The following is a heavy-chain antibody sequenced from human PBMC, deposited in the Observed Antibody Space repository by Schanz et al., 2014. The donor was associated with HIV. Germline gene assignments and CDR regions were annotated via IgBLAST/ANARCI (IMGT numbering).Heavy chain of an antibody. D-gene: IGHD1-26*01. V-gene: IGHV3-9*01. CDR3: ARDSGSYVYFDD. CDR1: GFTFDDYD. CDR2: ISWNSGNM. Sequence: EVQLVESGGGLVQPGRSLRLSCATSGFTFDDYDMHWVRQAPGKGLEWVSGISWNSGNMVYADSVKGRFTISRDNAMDSLYLQMNFMRAEDTAVYYCARDSGSYVYFDDWGQGTLVTVSS. J-gene: IGHJ4*02.